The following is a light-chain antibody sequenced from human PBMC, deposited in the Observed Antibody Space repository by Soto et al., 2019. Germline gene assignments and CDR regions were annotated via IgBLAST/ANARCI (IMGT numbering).Light chain of an antibody. CDR2: DVS. CDR3: SSYTTSSAVV. CDR1: SSDVGRYNY. J-gene: IGLJ2*01. Sequence: QSALTQPASVSGSPGQSITISCTGTSSDVGRYNYVSWYQQYPGKAPKLMIYDVSRRPSGISDRFSGSKSANTASLTISGLQAEDEADYYCSSYTTSSAVVFGGGTQLPS. V-gene: IGLV2-14*01.